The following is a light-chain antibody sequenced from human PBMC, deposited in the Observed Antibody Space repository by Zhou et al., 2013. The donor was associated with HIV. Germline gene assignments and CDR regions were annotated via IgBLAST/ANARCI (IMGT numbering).Light chain of an antibody. CDR1: QDISTY. Sequence: IRMTQSPSSFSASTGDRVTISCRASQDISTYVAWYQQKLGKTPRLLIYGASSLQSGVPSRFSGSASGTDFTLTISSLQPEDFATYYCQQTYTTPPTFGQGTRLDIK. V-gene: IGKV1-8*01. J-gene: IGKJ5*01. CDR3: QQTYTTPPT. CDR2: GAS.